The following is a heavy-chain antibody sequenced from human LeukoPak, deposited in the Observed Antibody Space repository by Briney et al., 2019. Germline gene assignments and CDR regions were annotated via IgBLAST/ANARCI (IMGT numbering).Heavy chain of an antibody. V-gene: IGHV4-59*01. CDR3: ARSGYCSSTSCYRELDY. Sequence: PSETLSLTCTVSGGSISSYYWSWIRQPPGKGLEWIGYIYYSGSTNYNPSLKSRVTISVDTSKNQFSLKLSSVTAADTAVYYCARSGYCSSTSCYRELDYWGQGTLVTVSS. J-gene: IGHJ4*02. D-gene: IGHD2-2*01. CDR1: GGSISSYY. CDR2: IYYSGST.